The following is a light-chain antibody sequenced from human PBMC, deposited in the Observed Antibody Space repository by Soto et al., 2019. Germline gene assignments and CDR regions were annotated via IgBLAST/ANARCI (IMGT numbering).Light chain of an antibody. CDR2: EVI. J-gene: IGLJ1*01. Sequence: QSVLTQPASVSGSPGQAITVSCSGTSSDIGAHNFVSWYQQHPGKAPKLIIYEVINRPSGVSDRFSGSKSGNTASLTISGLRDEDEADYYCSSYSTSYFYFFGSGTKLTVL. V-gene: IGLV2-14*03. CDR1: SSDIGAHNF. CDR3: SSYSTSYFYF.